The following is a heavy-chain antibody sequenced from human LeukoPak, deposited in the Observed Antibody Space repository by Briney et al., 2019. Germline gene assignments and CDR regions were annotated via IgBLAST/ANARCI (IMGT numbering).Heavy chain of an antibody. Sequence: GGSLRLSCEASGITISDAWMSWVRQAPGKGLEWVGRIKSKSAGGTTDHAAPVKGRFTISRDDSKNTLYLQMNSLTIEDTAVYYCVTPPDWGQGTLVTVSS. CDR1: GITISDAW. CDR2: IKSKSAGGTT. J-gene: IGHJ4*02. D-gene: IGHD5-18*01. V-gene: IGHV3-15*01. CDR3: VTPPD.